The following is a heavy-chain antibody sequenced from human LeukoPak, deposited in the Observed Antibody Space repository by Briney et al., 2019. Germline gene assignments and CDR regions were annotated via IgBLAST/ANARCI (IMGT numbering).Heavy chain of an antibody. J-gene: IGHJ4*02. Sequence: GGSLRLSCAASGFIFSSYGMPWVRQAPGKGLEWVAVISYDGRNKYYAESVKGRFTISRDNSKNTLYLQMNSLRAEDTALYYCSKATPPRDGSNPDYWGQGTLVTVSS. CDR3: SKATPPRDGSNPDY. CDR2: ISYDGRNK. V-gene: IGHV3-30*18. CDR1: GFIFSSYG. D-gene: IGHD4-4*01.